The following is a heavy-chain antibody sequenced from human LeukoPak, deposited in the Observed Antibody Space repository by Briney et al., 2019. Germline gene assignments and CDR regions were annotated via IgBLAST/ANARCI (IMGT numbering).Heavy chain of an antibody. J-gene: IGHJ6*02. CDR1: GGSFSGYY. CDR3: ARESHYYYGSGARGMDV. Sequence: SSETLSLTCAVYGGSFSGYYWSWIRQPPGKGLEWIGEINHSGSTNYNPSPKSRVTISVDTSKNQFSLKLSSVTAADTAVYYCARESHYYYGSGARGMDVWGQGTTVTVSS. V-gene: IGHV4-34*01. CDR2: INHSGST. D-gene: IGHD3-10*01.